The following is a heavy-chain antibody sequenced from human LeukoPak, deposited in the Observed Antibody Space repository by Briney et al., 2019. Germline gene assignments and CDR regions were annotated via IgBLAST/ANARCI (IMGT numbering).Heavy chain of an antibody. D-gene: IGHD3-10*01. CDR3: ARGLSRVKNYYYYMDV. J-gene: IGHJ6*03. CDR2: ISSSSSTI. V-gene: IGHV3-48*01. Sequence: GGSLRLSCVASGFTFSTYTMVWVRQAPGKGLEWVSSISSSSSTIYYADSVKGRFTISRDNAKNSLYLQMNSLRAEDTAVYYCARGLSRVKNYYYYMDVWGKGTTVAVSS. CDR1: GFTFSTYT.